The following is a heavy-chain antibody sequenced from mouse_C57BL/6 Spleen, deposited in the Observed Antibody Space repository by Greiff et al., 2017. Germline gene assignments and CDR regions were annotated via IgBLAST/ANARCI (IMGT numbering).Heavy chain of an antibody. V-gene: IGHV5-4*01. Sequence: EVKLMESGGGLVKPGGSLKLSCAASGFTFRRYAMSWVRQTPEKRLEWVATISDGGSYTNYPDNVKGRFTISRDNAKNNLYLQMSHLKSEDTAMDYCARDRAPRPFYAMDYWGQGTSVTVSS. CDR3: ARDRAPRPFYAMDY. CDR1: GFTFRRYA. J-gene: IGHJ4*01. D-gene: IGHD3-3*01. CDR2: ISDGGSYT.